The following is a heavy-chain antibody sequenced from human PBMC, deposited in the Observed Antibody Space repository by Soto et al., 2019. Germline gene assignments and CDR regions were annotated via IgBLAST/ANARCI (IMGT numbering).Heavy chain of an antibody. V-gene: IGHV4-4*02. CDR2: IYHSGSA. J-gene: IGHJ3*02. Sequence: QVQLQESGPGLVKPSGTLSLTCAVSGGSVSSSNWWSWVRQSPGKGLEWMGEIYHSGSAHYNPSLTSRATISLDKAKNPFSLRLTSVTAADTAVYYCARGPGVVVSADDAFDIWGPGTRVIVSS. CDR1: GGSVSSSNW. CDR3: ARGPGVVVSADDAFDI. D-gene: IGHD2-21*02.